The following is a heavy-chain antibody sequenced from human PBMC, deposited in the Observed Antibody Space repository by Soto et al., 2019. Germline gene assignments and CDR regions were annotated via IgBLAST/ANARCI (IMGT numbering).Heavy chain of an antibody. D-gene: IGHD3-22*01. Sequence: PSETLSLTCAVSGGSISSGGYSWSWIRQAPGKGLEWIGYIYHSGSTYYNPSLKSRVTISVDRSKNQFSLKLSSVTAADTAVYYCARVQYYYDSSGYYPDSNWFDPWGQGTLVTVSS. J-gene: IGHJ5*02. V-gene: IGHV4-30-2*01. CDR3: ARVQYYYDSSGYYPDSNWFDP. CDR2: IYHSGST. CDR1: GGSISSGGYS.